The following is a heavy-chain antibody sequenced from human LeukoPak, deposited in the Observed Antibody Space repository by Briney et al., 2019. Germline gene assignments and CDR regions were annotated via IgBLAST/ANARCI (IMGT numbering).Heavy chain of an antibody. D-gene: IGHD4-11*01. CDR1: GFIFTDYG. J-gene: IGHJ4*02. CDR3: AKDAQRGFDYSNSVQY. Sequence: GGSLRLSCAASGFIFTDYGFHWVRQTPGKGLEWVAAIWSDATNMYYGNSVKGRFFIQRDDFQNTVYLEMSSLGAEDTAVYYCAKDAQRGFDYSNSVQYWGQGSLVTVSS. V-gene: IGHV3-33*06. CDR2: IWSDATNM.